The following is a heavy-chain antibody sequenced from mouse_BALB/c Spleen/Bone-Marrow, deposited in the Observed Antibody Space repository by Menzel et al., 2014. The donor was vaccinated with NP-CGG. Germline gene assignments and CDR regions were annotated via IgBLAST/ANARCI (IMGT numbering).Heavy chain of an antibody. CDR2: ISYSGTT. CDR3: ARYYTTHMDY. V-gene: IGHV3-8*02. J-gene: IGHJ4*01. Sequence: EVKVEESGPSLVKPSQTLSLTCSVTGDSITSGYWNWIRKFPGNKLEYMGYISYSGTTYYNPSLKSRISITRDTSKNXHSLLLNSVTTGHTATYHCARYYTTHMDYGGQGTSDTVSS. CDR1: GDSITSGY. D-gene: IGHD1-1*01.